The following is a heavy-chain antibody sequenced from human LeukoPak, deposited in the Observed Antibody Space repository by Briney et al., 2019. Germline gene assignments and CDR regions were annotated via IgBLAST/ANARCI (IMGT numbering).Heavy chain of an antibody. CDR2: IIPILGIA. CDR3: ATNSSGFDY. Sequence: SVKVSCKASGYTFTGYYMHWVRQAPGQGLEWMGRIIPILGIANYAQKFQGRVTITADKSTSTAYMELSSLRSEDTAVYYCATNSSGFDYWGQGTLVTVSS. CDR1: GYTFTGYY. D-gene: IGHD6-19*01. J-gene: IGHJ4*02. V-gene: IGHV1-69*02.